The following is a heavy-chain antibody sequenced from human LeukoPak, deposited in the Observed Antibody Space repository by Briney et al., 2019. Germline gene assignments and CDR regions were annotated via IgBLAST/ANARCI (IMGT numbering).Heavy chain of an antibody. D-gene: IGHD6-19*01. V-gene: IGHV3-23*01. CDR3: ASRTSSGWYGEIDY. Sequence: GGSLRLSCAASGFTVSSNYMSWVRQAPGKGLEWVSAISGSGGSTYYADSVKGRFTISRDNSKNTLYLQMNSLRAEDTAVYYCASRTSSGWYGEIDYWGQGTLVTVSS. J-gene: IGHJ4*02. CDR2: ISGSGGST. CDR1: GFTVSSNY.